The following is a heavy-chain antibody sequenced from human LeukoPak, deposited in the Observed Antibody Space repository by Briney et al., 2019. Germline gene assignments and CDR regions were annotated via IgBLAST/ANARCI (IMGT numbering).Heavy chain of an antibody. CDR1: GFTFSKYG. J-gene: IGHJ3*02. CDR3: AKEGDYYGSGSYRDGFDI. CDR2: IRYDGINK. Sequence: GGSLRLSCAASGFTFSKYGMHWVRQAPGKGLEWVAFIRYDGINKYYADSVKGRFTISRDSFKNTLYLQMNSLRPEDTAVYYCAKEGDYYGSGSYRDGFDIWGQGTRATVSS. D-gene: IGHD3-10*01. V-gene: IGHV3-30*02.